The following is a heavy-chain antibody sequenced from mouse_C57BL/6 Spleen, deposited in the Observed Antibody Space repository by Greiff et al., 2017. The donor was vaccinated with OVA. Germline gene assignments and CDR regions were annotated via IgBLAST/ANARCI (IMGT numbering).Heavy chain of an antibody. J-gene: IGHJ3*01. Sequence: DVMLVESGGGLVKPGGSLKLSCAASGFTFSSYAMSWVRQTPEKRLEWVATISDGGSYTYYPDNVKGRFTISRDNAKNNLYLQMSHLKSEDTAMYYCARDGGQAPFAYWGQGTLVTVSA. V-gene: IGHV5-4*01. CDR3: ARDGGQAPFAY. D-gene: IGHD3-2*02. CDR1: GFTFSSYA. CDR2: ISDGGSYT.